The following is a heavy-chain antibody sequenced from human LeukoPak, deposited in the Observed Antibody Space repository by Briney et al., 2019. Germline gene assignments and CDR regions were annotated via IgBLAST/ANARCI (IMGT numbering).Heavy chain of an antibody. CDR1: GYTFTTYG. CDR3: ARDYQYYASGSSKKAFDY. D-gene: IGHD3-10*01. J-gene: IGHJ4*02. CDR2: INTYSGDT. V-gene: IGHV1-18*01. Sequence: ASVKVSCKPSGYTFTTYGISWVRQAPGQGLEWMGWINTYSGDTNYAQKLQGRVTMTTDTSTSTAYMELGSLRSDDTAMYYCARDYQYYASGSSKKAFDYWGQGALVTVSS.